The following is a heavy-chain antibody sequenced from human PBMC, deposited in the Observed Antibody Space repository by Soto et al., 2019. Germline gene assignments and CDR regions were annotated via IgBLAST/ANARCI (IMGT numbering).Heavy chain of an antibody. J-gene: IGHJ4*02. V-gene: IGHV3-9*01. CDR2: ISWNSGSI. CDR3: AKDRDGYPRRYYFDY. Sequence: EVPLVESGGGLVQPGRSLRLSCAASGFTVDDYAMHWVRQAPGKGLEWVSGISWNSGSIGYADSVKGRFTISRDNAKNSLYLQMNSLRAEDTALYYCAKDRDGYPRRYYFDYWGQGTLVTVSS. D-gene: IGHD5-12*01. CDR1: GFTVDDYA.